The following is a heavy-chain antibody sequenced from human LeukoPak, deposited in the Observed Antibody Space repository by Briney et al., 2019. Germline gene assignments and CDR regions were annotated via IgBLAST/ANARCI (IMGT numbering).Heavy chain of an antibody. CDR3: ARDSDVHCSGGSCTNFDS. J-gene: IGHJ4*02. D-gene: IGHD2-15*01. CDR1: GFTFDDYA. Sequence: PGRSLRLSCAASGFTFDDYAMHWVRQAPGKGLEWVSGISWNSGSIGYADSVKGRFTISRDNAKKSLHLQMNSLRAEDTAIYYCARDSDVHCSGGSCTNFDSWGQGSLVTVSS. CDR2: ISWNSGSI. V-gene: IGHV3-9*01.